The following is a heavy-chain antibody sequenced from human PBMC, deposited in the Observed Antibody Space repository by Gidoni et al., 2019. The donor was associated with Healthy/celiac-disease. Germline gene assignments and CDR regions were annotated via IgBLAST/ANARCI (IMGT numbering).Heavy chain of an antibody. CDR2: ISYDGSNK. D-gene: IGHD5-18*01. V-gene: IGHV3-30-3*01. Sequence: QVQLVESGGGVVQPGRSLRLSCAASGFTFSSYGMQWVRQAPGKGLEWVAVISYDGSNKYYADAVKGRFTISRDNSKNTLYLQMNSLRAEDTAVYYCARVPMIQLWSDYWGQGTLVTVSS. CDR1: GFTFSSYG. J-gene: IGHJ4*02. CDR3: ARVPMIQLWSDY.